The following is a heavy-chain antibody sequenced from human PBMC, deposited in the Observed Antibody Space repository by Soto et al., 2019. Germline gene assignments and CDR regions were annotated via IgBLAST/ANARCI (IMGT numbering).Heavy chain of an antibody. Sequence: QVQLQQWGAGPLRPLETLSLTCGVSGGSFSGYYWAWIRQSPGKGLEWIGEINDRGSINYNPSLKSRVSISVDTSKNHYYLNLRSVTAAETAVYYCARESHDILTGPPWVWYFDLWGRGTLVTVSS. J-gene: IGHJ2*01. CDR3: ARESHDILTGPPWVWYFDL. D-gene: IGHD3-9*01. V-gene: IGHV4-34*01. CDR1: GGSFSGYY. CDR2: INDRGSI.